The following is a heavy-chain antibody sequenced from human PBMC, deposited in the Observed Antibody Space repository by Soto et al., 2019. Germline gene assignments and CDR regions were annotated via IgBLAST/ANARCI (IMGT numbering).Heavy chain of an antibody. CDR3: ARITRSPNSGYFDY. CDR1: GGSLNTYY. Sequence: QVQLQESGPGLVKPSETLSLTCTVSGGSLNTYYWTWIRQPPGKGLEWIAYIYSSGSSNYNPSLKSRITISVDTSKNQFSLRLTSVTAADTAFYYCARITRSPNSGYFDYWGQGVLVTVSS. J-gene: IGHJ4*02. V-gene: IGHV4-59*01. D-gene: IGHD3-10*01. CDR2: IYSSGSS.